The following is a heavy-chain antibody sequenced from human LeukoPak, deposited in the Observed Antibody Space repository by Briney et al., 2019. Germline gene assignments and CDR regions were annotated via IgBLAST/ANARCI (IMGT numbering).Heavy chain of an antibody. J-gene: IGHJ4*02. V-gene: IGHV3-9*01. CDR2: ISWNSGSI. CDR1: GFTFDDYA. CDR3: AKIRSGYGTGWYGGDGY. D-gene: IGHD6-19*01. Sequence: GGSLRLSCAASGFTFDDYAMHWVRQAPGKGLEWVSGISWNSGSIGYADSVKGRFTISRDNSKNTLFLRMNSLRAEDTAVYYCAKIRSGYGTGWYGGDGYWGQGTLVTVSS.